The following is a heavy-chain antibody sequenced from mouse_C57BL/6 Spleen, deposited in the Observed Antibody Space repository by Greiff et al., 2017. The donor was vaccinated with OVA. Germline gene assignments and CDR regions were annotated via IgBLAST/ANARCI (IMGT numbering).Heavy chain of an antibody. CDR3: AIGPSYSNHGAY. CDR2: INPNNGGT. CDR1: GYTFTDYN. J-gene: IGHJ3*01. V-gene: IGHV1-22*01. Sequence: VQLQQPGPELVKPGASVKMSCKASGYTFTDYNMHWVKQSHGKSLEWIGYINPNNGGTSYNQKFKGKATLTVNKSSSTAYMELRSLTSEDSAVYYCAIGPSYSNHGAYWGQGTLVTVSS. D-gene: IGHD2-5*01.